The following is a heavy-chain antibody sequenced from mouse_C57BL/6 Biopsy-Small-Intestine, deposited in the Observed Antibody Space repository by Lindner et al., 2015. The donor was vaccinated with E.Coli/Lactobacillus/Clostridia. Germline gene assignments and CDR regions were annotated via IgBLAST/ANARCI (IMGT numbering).Heavy chain of an antibody. CDR1: GYAFSSSW. D-gene: IGHD1-1*01. J-gene: IGHJ4*01. V-gene: IGHV1-82*01. CDR2: IYPGDGDT. CDR3: ARRLTMVVQYYAMDY. Sequence: VQLQESGPELVKPGASVKISCKASGYAFSSSWMNWVKQRPGKGLEWIGRIYPGDGDTNYNGKFKGKATLTADKSSSTAYMQLSSLTSEDSAVYFCARRLTMVVQYYAMDYWGQGTSVTVSS.